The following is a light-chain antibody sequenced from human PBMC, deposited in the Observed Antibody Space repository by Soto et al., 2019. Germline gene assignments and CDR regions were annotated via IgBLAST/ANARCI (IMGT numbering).Light chain of an antibody. Sequence: QSVLTQPPSVSGAPGQRVTISCTGSSSNIGASSDVHWYQQLPGTAPRLLIYGNDNRPSGVPDRFSASKSGTSASLAITGLQAEDEADYYCQSYDSSLGGSYVFGSGTQLTVL. J-gene: IGLJ6*01. CDR3: QSYDSSLGGSYV. V-gene: IGLV1-40*01. CDR2: GND. CDR1: SSNIGASSD.